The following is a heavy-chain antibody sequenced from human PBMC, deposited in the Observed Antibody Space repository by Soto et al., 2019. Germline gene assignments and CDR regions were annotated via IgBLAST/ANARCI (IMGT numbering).Heavy chain of an antibody. CDR1: GFTFSNYA. D-gene: IGHD2-15*01. CDR3: TKANRDCSVANCFTFDS. Sequence: EVQLLESGGGLLQPGGSLRLSCTASGFTFSNYAMSWVRQAPGKGLEWVSTFSSGGGGTYYADSVKGRFTISRDNSNNSMSLQMNSLRAEDTAVYYCTKANRDCSVANCFTFDSWGLGTLVTVSS. CDR2: FSSGGGGT. J-gene: IGHJ4*02. V-gene: IGHV3-23*01.